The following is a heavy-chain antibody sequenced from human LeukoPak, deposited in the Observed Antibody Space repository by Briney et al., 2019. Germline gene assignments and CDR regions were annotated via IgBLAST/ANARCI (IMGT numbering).Heavy chain of an antibody. J-gene: IGHJ4*02. CDR3: TPAWDIVGATTPVGY. CDR2: IRSKTYGGTT. V-gene: IGHV3-49*04. Sequence: GRSLRLSCTASGFTFGNYAVSWVRQAPGKGLEWVGFIRSKTYGGTTEYAASVQVRFTISRDDSKSIAYLQMNSLKTEDTAVYYRTPAWDIVGATTPVGYWGQGTLVTVSS. CDR1: GFTFGNYA. D-gene: IGHD1-26*01.